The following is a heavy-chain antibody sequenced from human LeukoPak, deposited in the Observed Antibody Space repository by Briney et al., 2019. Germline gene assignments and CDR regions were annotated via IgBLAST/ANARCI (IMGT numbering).Heavy chain of an antibody. V-gene: IGHV3-23*01. CDR1: GFTFSSYW. J-gene: IGHJ4*02. CDR3: AKSRAIVVVITGTPFDY. D-gene: IGHD3-22*01. CDR2: ISGSGGST. Sequence: GGSLRLSCAASGFTFSSYWMSWVRQAPRKGLEWVSAISGSGGSTYYADSVKGRFTISRDNSKNTLYLQMNSLRAEDTAVYYCAKSRAIVVVITGTPFDYWGQGTLVTVSS.